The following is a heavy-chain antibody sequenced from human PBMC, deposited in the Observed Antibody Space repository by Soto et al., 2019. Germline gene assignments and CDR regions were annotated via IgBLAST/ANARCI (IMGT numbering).Heavy chain of an antibody. D-gene: IGHD6-6*01. V-gene: IGHV3-23*01. CDR3: AHHQRTTARQLGYFDY. CDR2: VGGSGSST. CDR1: GFTFSSYA. J-gene: IGHJ4*02. Sequence: EVQLFESGGGLVQPGGSLRLSCAASGFTFSSYAMSWVRQAPGKGLEWVSAVGGSGSSTYYADSVKGRFTISRDNSKNTLYLEMNSLRAEDTAVYYCAHHQRTTARQLGYFDYWGQGTLVTVSS.